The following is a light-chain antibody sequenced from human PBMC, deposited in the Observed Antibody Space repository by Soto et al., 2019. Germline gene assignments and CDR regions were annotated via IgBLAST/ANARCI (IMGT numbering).Light chain of an antibody. CDR2: GAS. V-gene: IGKV1D-13*01. CDR3: QTLNDSPLT. CDR1: QGVRSP. J-gene: IGKJ4*01. Sequence: AIQLTQSPSSLSASVGDRVTITCRASQGVRSPLAWYQQKPGKAPKFLIYGASSLGTGVPSRFRASGLGKIFTLTISGRQPEDFATYYCQTLNDSPLTFGGGPKGEIK.